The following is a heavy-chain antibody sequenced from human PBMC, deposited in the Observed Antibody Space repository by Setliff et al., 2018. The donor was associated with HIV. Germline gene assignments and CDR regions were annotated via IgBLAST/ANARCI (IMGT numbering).Heavy chain of an antibody. CDR3: ARDRALRFSKSPSFNYFDV. CDR1: GYSITNGNY. Sequence: SETLSLTCLVFGYSITNGNYWAWIRQSPGKGLEWIGSIYSTGHTYYNPSHKSRLTMSVYTAKNRFSLKLISVTAADTAVYYCARDRALRFSKSPSFNYFDVWGQGALVTVSS. D-gene: IGHD3-10*01. CDR2: IYSTGHT. V-gene: IGHV4-38-2*02. J-gene: IGHJ4*02.